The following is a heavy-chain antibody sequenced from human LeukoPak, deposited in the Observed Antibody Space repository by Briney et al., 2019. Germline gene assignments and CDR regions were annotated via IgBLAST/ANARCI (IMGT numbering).Heavy chain of an antibody. CDR1: GFTFSSYA. D-gene: IGHD5-24*01. V-gene: IGHV3-30-3*01. CDR3: ARGLEMSTVT. J-gene: IGHJ5*02. Sequence: GGSLRLSCAASGFTFSSYAIHWVRQAPGKGLEWLAVISFDGSNKYYADSVKGRFTISRDNSKNTLYLQMNSLRPEDTAVYYCARGLEMSTVTWGQGTLVTASS. CDR2: ISFDGSNK.